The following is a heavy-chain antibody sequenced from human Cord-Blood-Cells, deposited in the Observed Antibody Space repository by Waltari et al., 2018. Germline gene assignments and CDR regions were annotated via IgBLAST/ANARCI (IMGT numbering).Heavy chain of an antibody. Sequence: QVQLQQWGAGLLKPSETLSLTCAVYGGSFSGYYWSWIRQPPGKGLEWIGEINHSGSTNYNTSLKSRVTISVDTSKNQFSLTLSAVTAADTAVYYCARGPRYSSSWYYWGQGTLVTVSS. D-gene: IGHD6-13*01. CDR1: GGSFSGYY. J-gene: IGHJ4*02. CDR3: ARGPRYSSSWYY. V-gene: IGHV4-34*01. CDR2: INHSGST.